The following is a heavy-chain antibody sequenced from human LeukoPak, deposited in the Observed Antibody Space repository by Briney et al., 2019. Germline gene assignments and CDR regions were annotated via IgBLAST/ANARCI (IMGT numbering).Heavy chain of an antibody. D-gene: IGHD4-17*01. Sequence: GGSLRLSCAASGFTFDDYAMHWVRQAPGKGVEWVSLISWDGGSTYYADSVKGRFTISRDNSKNSLYLQMNSLRAEDTALYSCAKLLYGDYPGGDYWGQGTLVTVSS. CDR2: ISWDGGST. V-gene: IGHV3-43D*03. CDR1: GFTFDDYA. CDR3: AKLLYGDYPGGDY. J-gene: IGHJ4*02.